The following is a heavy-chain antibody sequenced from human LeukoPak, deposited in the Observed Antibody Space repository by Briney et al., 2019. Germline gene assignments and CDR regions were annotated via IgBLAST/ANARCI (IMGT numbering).Heavy chain of an antibody. Sequence: KTSETLSLTCAVYGGSFSGYYWSWIRQPPGKGLEWIGEINHSGSTNYNPSLKSRVTISVDTSKNQFSLKLSSVTAADTAVYYCARGGISSWSIYYFDYWGQGTLVTVSS. CDR3: ARGGISSWSIYYFDY. CDR1: GGSFSGYY. D-gene: IGHD6-13*01. J-gene: IGHJ4*02. CDR2: INHSGST. V-gene: IGHV4-34*01.